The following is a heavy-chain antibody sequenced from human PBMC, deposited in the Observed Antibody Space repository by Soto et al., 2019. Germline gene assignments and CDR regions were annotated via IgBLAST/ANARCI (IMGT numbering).Heavy chain of an antibody. Sequence: GSLRLSCAASGFSLSSYAMSWVRQAPGKGLKWVSSISGSGGSTYYADSVKGRFTISRDNSKNTLYLQMNSLRAEDTAVYYCAKGSVGYCSSTSCQTFDYWGQGTLVTVSS. J-gene: IGHJ4*02. CDR1: GFSLSSYA. V-gene: IGHV3-23*01. CDR2: ISGSGGST. CDR3: AKGSVGYCSSTSCQTFDY. D-gene: IGHD2-2*01.